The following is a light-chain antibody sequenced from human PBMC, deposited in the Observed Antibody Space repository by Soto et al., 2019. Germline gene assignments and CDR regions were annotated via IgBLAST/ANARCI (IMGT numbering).Light chain of an antibody. Sequence: EIVLPQSPATLSLSPGERATLSCSASQRVSSSYLAWYQQKPGQAPRLLIYGASSRATGIPDRFSGSGSGTDFTLTISRLEPEDFAVYYCQQYGSSPETFGQGTKVDIK. V-gene: IGKV3-20*01. CDR2: GAS. J-gene: IGKJ1*01. CDR1: QRVSSSY. CDR3: QQYGSSPET.